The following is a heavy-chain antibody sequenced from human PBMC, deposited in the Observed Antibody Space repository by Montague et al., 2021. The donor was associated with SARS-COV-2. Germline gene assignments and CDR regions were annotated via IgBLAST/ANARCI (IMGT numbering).Heavy chain of an antibody. CDR2: ISYDGSNK. Sequence: SLRLSCSASGFTFSSYGMHWVRQAPGKGLEWVAVISYDGSNKYYXDSVKGRFTISRNNSKNTLYLQMNSLRAEDTAVYYCAKDRTYYDILTGYYPRRSYYYYYGMDVWGQGTTVTVSS. CDR3: AKDRTYYDILTGYYPRRSYYYYYGMDV. V-gene: IGHV3-30*18. CDR1: GFTFSSYG. D-gene: IGHD3-9*01. J-gene: IGHJ6*02.